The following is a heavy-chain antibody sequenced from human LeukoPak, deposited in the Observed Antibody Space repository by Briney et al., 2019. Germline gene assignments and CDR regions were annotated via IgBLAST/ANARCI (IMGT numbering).Heavy chain of an antibody. J-gene: IGHJ4*02. V-gene: IGHV3-23*01. D-gene: IGHD3-10*01. CDR3: ARDTYYYGSGSQRFWLY. CDR1: GFTFSSYV. CDR2: ISNIGSST. Sequence: GGSLRLSCAASGFTFSSYVMGWVRQAPGKGLEWVSTISNIGSSTYYADSVKGRFTISRDYSKNTLYLQMNSLRAEDTAVYYCARDTYYYGSGSQRFWLYWGQGTLVTVSS.